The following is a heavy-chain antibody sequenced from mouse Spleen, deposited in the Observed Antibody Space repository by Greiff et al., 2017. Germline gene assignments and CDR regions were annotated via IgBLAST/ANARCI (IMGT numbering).Heavy chain of an antibody. Sequence: VQLQQPGAELVRPGTSVKLSCKASGYTFTSYWMHWVKQRPGQGLEWIGVIDPSDSYTNYNQKFKGKATLTVDTSSSTAYMQLSSLTSEDSAVYYCARGKDYLYAMDYWGQGTSVTVSS. CDR1: GYTFTSYW. CDR2: IDPSDSYT. D-gene: IGHD2-4*01. V-gene: IGHV1-59*01. CDR3: ARGKDYLYAMDY. J-gene: IGHJ4*01.